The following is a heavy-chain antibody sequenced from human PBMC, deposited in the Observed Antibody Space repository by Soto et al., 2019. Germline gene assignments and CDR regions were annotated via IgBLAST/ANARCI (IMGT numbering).Heavy chain of an antibody. V-gene: IGHV4-59*08. J-gene: IGHJ6*03. D-gene: IGHD3-3*01. CDR1: GGSISSYY. CDR3: ARHGAEYYDFWSGPSYYMDV. Sequence: SETLSLTCTVSGGSISSYYWSWIRQPPGKGLDWIGYIYYSGSTNYNPSLKSRVTISVDTSKNQFSLKLSSVTAADTAVYYCARHGAEYYDFWSGPSYYMDVWGKGTTVTVSS. CDR2: IYYSGST.